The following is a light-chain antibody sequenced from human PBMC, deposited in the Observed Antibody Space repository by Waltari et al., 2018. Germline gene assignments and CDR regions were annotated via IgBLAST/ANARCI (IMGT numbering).Light chain of an antibody. CDR3: QQYNNWPKT. J-gene: IGKJ2*01. Sequence: EIVMTQSTATLSVSPGERATLSCRASQTVSTNLAWYQQRPGQPPRLLIYNASTRATAIPARFSGSGSGTEFTFTISSLQSEDFAVYYCQQYNNWPKTFGQGTKLEIK. V-gene: IGKV3-15*01. CDR2: NAS. CDR1: QTVSTN.